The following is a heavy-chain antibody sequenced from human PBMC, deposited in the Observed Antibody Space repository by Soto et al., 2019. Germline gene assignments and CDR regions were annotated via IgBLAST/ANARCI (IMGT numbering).Heavy chain of an antibody. V-gene: IGHV4-4*02. Sequence: PSETRSLTCAVSGGSLSSSNWWSWVRQPPGKAVEWLGEICYSGSTKYNPSLNSRVTISXXXSXXXXSLXLSSXTAXDTAVYYCVHHGGDPYYHDFWGQGILVTVSS. CDR1: GGSLSSSNW. D-gene: IGHD4-17*01. CDR2: ICYSGST. J-gene: IGHJ4*01. CDR3: VHHGGDPYYHDF.